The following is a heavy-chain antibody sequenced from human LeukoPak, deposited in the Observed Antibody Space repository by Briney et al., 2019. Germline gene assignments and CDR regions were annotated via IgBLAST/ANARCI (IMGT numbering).Heavy chain of an antibody. CDR1: GFTFSSYA. D-gene: IGHD2-2*01. J-gene: IGHJ4*02. CDR2: ISGSGGST. V-gene: IGHV3-23*01. CDR3: ANHQAGVVY. Sequence: GGSLRLSCAASGFTFSSYAMSWVRQAPGKGLEWVSAISGSGGSTYYADSVKGRFTISRDNSKNSLYLQMNSLRTEDTALYYCANHQAGVVYWGKGTLVTVSS.